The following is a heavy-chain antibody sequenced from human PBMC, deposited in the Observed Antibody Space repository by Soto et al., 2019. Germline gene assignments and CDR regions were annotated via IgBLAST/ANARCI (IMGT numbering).Heavy chain of an antibody. CDR3: ETAFGSSGHVGTK. D-gene: IGHD3-22*01. Sequence: XGFLGLSGEGPGFSFSSYSENGVRQAPGKGLEWVSSISVIGDYMFYADSVKGRFTISRDNAKNSLYLQMDSLRAEDTAVYYCETAFGSSGHVGTKWGQGTLVTVSS. CDR2: ISVIGDYM. V-gene: IGHV3-21*04. CDR1: GFSFSSYS. J-gene: IGHJ4*02.